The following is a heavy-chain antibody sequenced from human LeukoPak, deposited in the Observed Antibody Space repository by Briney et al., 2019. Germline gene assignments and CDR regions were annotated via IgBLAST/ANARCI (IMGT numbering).Heavy chain of an antibody. J-gene: IGHJ4*02. CDR1: GFTFSSYA. Sequence: GGSLRLSCAASGFTFSSYAMSGVRQAPGKGLEWVSAISGSGGSTYYADSVKGRFTISRDNSKNTLYLQMNSLRAEDTAVYYCAKDVGYCSSTSCYIFDYWGQGTLVTVSS. CDR2: ISGSGGST. D-gene: IGHD2-2*02. CDR3: AKDVGYCSSTSCYIFDY. V-gene: IGHV3-23*01.